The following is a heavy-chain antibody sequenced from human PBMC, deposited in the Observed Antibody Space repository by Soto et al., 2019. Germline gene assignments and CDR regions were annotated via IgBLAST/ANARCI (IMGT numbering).Heavy chain of an antibody. Sequence: SETLSLTCAVYGGSFSGYYWSWIRQPPGKGLEWIGEINHSGSTNYNPSLKSRVTISVDTSKNQFSLKLSSVTAADTAVYYCARVQYYYYMDVWGKGTTVIVSS. CDR3: ARVQYYYYMDV. CDR1: GGSFSGYY. V-gene: IGHV4-34*01. CDR2: INHSGST. J-gene: IGHJ6*03.